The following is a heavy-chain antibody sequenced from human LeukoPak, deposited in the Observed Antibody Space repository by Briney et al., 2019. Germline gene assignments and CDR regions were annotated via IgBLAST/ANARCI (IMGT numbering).Heavy chain of an antibody. V-gene: IGHV4-39*07. Sequence: SETLSLTCTVSGGSISSSSYYWGWIRQPPGKGLEWIGSIYYSGSTHYNPSLKSRVTISVDTSKNQFSLKLSSVTAADTAVYYCARNYDYVWGSYRPQRVSNYFDYWGQGTLVTVSS. CDR1: GGSISSSSYY. CDR3: ARNYDYVWGSYRPQRVSNYFDY. D-gene: IGHD3-16*02. J-gene: IGHJ4*02. CDR2: IYYSGST.